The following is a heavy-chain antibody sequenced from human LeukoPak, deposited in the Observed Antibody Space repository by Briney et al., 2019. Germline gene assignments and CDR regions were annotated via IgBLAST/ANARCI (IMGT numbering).Heavy chain of an antibody. CDR2: ISSSGSTI. J-gene: IGHJ6*03. D-gene: IGHD6-19*01. V-gene: IGHV3-48*03. CDR3: ARDPSWLVRSKNYYYYMDV. Sequence: GGSLRLSCAASGFTFSSYEMNWVRQAPGKGLEWVSYISSSGSTIYYADSVKGRFTISRDNAKNSLYLQMNSLRAEDTAVYYCARDPSWLVRSKNYYYYMDVWGKGTTVTVSS. CDR1: GFTFSSYE.